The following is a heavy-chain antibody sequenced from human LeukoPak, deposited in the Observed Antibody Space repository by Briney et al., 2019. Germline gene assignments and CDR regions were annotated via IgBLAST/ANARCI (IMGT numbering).Heavy chain of an antibody. J-gene: IGHJ4*02. CDR2: INHNGKTI. D-gene: IGHD3-9*01. CDR1: GFTFSSYV. CDR3: ARDNDWAFDY. V-gene: IGHV3-48*02. Sequence: PGGSLRLSCAASGFTFSSYVMSWVRQVPGKGLEWVSYINHNGKTIYYADSVKGRFTISRDNAKNSLYLQMNSLRDEDTAVYYCARDNDWAFDYWGQGTLVTVSS.